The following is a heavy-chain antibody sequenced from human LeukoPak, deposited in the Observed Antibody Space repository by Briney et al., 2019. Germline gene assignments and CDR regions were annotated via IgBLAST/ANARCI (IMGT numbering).Heavy chain of an antibody. CDR3: AREGYSSGWYSYYYYGMDV. Sequence: PGGSLRLSCAASGFTFSSYGMHWVRQAPGKGLEWVAVIWYDGSNKYYADSVKGRFTISRDNSKNTLYLQMNSLRAEDTAVYYCAREGYSSGWYSYYYYGMDVWGRGTTVTVSS. J-gene: IGHJ6*02. CDR2: IWYDGSNK. V-gene: IGHV3-33*01. CDR1: GFTFSSYG. D-gene: IGHD6-19*01.